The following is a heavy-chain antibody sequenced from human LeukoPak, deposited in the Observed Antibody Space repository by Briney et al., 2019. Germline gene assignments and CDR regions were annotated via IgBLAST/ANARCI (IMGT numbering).Heavy chain of an antibody. D-gene: IGHD4-17*01. CDR2: INHSGST. CDR1: GGSFSGYY. CDR3: ASVGGGYGDYVPY. Sequence: SETLSLTCAVYGGSFSGYYWSWIRQPPGKGLEWIGEINHSGSTNYNPSLKSRVTISVDTSKNQFSLKLSSVTAADTAVYYCASVGGGYGDYVPYWGQGTLVTVSS. V-gene: IGHV4-34*01. J-gene: IGHJ4*02.